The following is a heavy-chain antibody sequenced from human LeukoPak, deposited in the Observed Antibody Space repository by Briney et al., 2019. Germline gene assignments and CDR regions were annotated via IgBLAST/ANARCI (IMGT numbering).Heavy chain of an antibody. D-gene: IGHD5-24*01. J-gene: IGHJ4*02. CDR1: GFTFSSYG. CDR3: AREGRRDGYNLGAFDY. Sequence: PGRSLRLSCAASGFTFSSYGMHWVRQAPGKGLEWVAVISYDGSNKYYADSVKGRFTISRDNSKNTLYLQMNSLRAEDTAVYYCAREGRRDGYNLGAFDYWGQGTLVTVSS. V-gene: IGHV3-30*03. CDR2: ISYDGSNK.